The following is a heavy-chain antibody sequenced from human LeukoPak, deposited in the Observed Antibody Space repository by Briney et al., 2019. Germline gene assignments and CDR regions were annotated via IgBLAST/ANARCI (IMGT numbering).Heavy chain of an antibody. CDR1: GFTFSSYA. CDR3: AKDECSGGSCYSFMDY. CDR2: ISGSGGST. Sequence: GGSLRLSCAASGFTFSSYAMSWVRQAPGKGLEWVSAISGSGGSTYYADSVKGRFTISRDNSKNTLYLQMNSLRAEDTAVYYCAKDECSGGSCYSFMDYWGQGTLVTVSS. D-gene: IGHD2-15*01. J-gene: IGHJ4*02. V-gene: IGHV3-23*01.